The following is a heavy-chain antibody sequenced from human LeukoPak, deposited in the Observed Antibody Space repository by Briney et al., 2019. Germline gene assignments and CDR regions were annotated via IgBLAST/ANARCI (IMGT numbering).Heavy chain of an antibody. D-gene: IGHD3-10*01. CDR1: GITFSSYA. V-gene: IGHV3-23*01. CDR3: AKDQDSLVRGIIWMNNWFDP. Sequence: GGSLRLSCAASGITFSSYAMSWVRQAPGKGLEWVSAISGSGDTTYYADSVKGRFTISRDDSKNTLYLQMNGLRAEDTAVYYCAKDQDSLVRGIIWMNNWFDPWGQGTLVTVSS. CDR2: ISGSGDTT. J-gene: IGHJ5*02.